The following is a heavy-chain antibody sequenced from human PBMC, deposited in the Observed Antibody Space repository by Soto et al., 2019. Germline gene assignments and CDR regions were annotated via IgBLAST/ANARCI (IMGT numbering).Heavy chain of an antibody. CDR3: ARVQWFGMDGRY. CDR2: IYHSGST. J-gene: IGHJ4*02. D-gene: IGHD3-10*01. Sequence: PSETLSLTCAVSGGSISSGGYSWSWIRQPPGKGLEWIGYIYHSGSTYYNPSLESRVTISVDTSKNQFSLKLSSVTAADTAVYYCARVQWFGMDGRYWGQGTLVTVSS. V-gene: IGHV4-30-2*01. CDR1: GGSISSGGYS.